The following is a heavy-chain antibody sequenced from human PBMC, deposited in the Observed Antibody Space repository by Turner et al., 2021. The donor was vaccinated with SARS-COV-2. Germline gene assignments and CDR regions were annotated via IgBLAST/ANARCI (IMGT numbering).Heavy chain of an antibody. V-gene: IGHV5-51*01. J-gene: IGHJ4*02. CDR1: EYSFTSYW. D-gene: IGHD5-18*01. CDR3: VMGGRDTAFDY. Sequence: EVQLVQSGAEVKKPGESLQISCKGSEYSFTSYWIGWVRQMPGKGLECMGIFFPGDSDTRYSPSFQGQVTISADKSISTAYLQWSSLKASDTAMYYRVMGGRDTAFDYWGQGTLVTVSS. CDR2: FFPGDSDT.